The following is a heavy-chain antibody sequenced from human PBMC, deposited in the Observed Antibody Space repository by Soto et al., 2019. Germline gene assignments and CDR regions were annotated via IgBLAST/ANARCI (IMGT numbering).Heavy chain of an antibody. J-gene: IGHJ4*02. V-gene: IGHV1-46*01. CDR3: ARGAIFGVVISYYFDY. CDR1: GYTFTSYY. D-gene: IGHD3-3*01. Sequence: ASVKVSCKASGYTFTSYYMHWVRQAPGQGLEWMGIINPSGGSTSYAQKFQGRVTMTRDTSTSTVYMELSSLRSEDTAVYYCARGAIFGVVISYYFDYWGQGTLVTVSS. CDR2: INPSGGST.